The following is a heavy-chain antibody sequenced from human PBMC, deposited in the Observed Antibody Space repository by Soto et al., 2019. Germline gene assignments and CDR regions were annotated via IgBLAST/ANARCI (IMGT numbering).Heavy chain of an antibody. CDR2: IFYTGST. CDR1: GGTINSGDYF. J-gene: IGHJ4*02. Sequence: PSETLSLTCSVSGGTINSGDYFWSWIRQPPGKGLEWIGSIFYTGSTYYSPSFKSRDSMSMDTSKILFSLRLRSLTAADTAVYFCARVKATLYRHYDFDYWGQG. D-gene: IGHD5-12*01. CDR3: ARVKATLYRHYDFDY. V-gene: IGHV4-30-4*01.